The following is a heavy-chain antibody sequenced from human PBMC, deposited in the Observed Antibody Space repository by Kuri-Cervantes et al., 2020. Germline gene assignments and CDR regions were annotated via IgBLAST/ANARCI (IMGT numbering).Heavy chain of an antibody. CDR2: IYPGDSDT. Sequence: GESLKISCKASGYTFTYYCVAWVRLMPGKGLEWMGIIYPGDSDTRYSPSFQGQVTISADKSISTAYLQWSSLKASDTAMYYCARSSSGWYFDYWGQGTLVTVSS. D-gene: IGHD6-19*01. J-gene: IGHJ4*02. CDR3: ARSSSGWYFDY. V-gene: IGHV5-51*01. CDR1: GYTFTYYC.